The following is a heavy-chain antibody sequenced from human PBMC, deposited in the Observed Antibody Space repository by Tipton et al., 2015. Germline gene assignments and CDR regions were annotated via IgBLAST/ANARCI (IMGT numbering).Heavy chain of an antibody. J-gene: IGHJ4*02. CDR2: IKGDGSEK. CDR1: GFTFSTYW. CDR3: AKQFLDAD. V-gene: IGHV3-7*03. D-gene: IGHD1-1*01. Sequence: SLRLSCVASGFTFSTYWMTWVRQAPGKGLEGVANIKGDGSEKYYLDSVKGRFTISRDNSKNTLYLQMNSLRPEDTAVYYCAKQFLDADWGQGTLVTVSS.